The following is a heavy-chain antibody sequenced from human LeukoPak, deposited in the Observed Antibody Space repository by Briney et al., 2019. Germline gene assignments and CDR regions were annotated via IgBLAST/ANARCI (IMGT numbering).Heavy chain of an antibody. Sequence: ASVKVSCKVSGYTLTELSMHWVRQAPGKGLEWMGGFDPEDGETIYAQKFQGRVTMTEDTSTDTAYMELSSLRSEDTAVYYCATLNDFWSGYSHSDYWGQGTLVTVSS. J-gene: IGHJ4*02. CDR1: GYTLTELS. CDR2: FDPEDGET. D-gene: IGHD3-3*01. V-gene: IGHV1-24*01. CDR3: ATLNDFWSGYSHSDY.